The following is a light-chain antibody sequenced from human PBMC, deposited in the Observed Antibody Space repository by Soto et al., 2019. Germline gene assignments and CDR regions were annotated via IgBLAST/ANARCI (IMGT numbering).Light chain of an antibody. CDR2: LVS. CDR1: QSLLHSNGYNY. CDR3: MQALQTPYT. Sequence: DLLMTQSPLSLSVTPGEPASISCRSNQSLLHSNGYNYLDWYLQKPGQSPHLLIYLVSDRASGVPDRFSGSESDTDFTLKISRVEAEDVGIYYCMQALQTPYTFGQGTKLEIK. J-gene: IGKJ2*01. V-gene: IGKV2-28*01.